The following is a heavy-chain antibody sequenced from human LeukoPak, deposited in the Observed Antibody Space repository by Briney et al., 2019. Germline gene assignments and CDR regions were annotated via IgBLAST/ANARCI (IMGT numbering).Heavy chain of an antibody. CDR1: RYTFTGYY. J-gene: IGHJ4*02. CDR3: ARVSSVVVVAG. D-gene: IGHD2-15*01. CDR2: INPNSGGT. Sequence: GASVKVSCKASRYTFTGYYMHWVRQAPGQGLEWMGRINPNSGGTNYAQKFQGRVTMTRDTSISTAYMELSRPRSDDTAVYYCARVSSVVVVAGWGQGTLVTVSS. V-gene: IGHV1-2*06.